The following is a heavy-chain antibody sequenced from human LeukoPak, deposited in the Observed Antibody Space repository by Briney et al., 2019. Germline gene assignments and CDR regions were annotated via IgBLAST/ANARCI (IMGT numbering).Heavy chain of an antibody. D-gene: IGHD6-19*01. CDR2: ISGGSSFT. CDR1: GFTFSSYG. V-gene: IGHV3-21*01. J-gene: IGHJ4*02. CDR3: ARDLGYSSGPNY. Sequence: GGSLRLSCAASGFTFSSYGMHWVRQAPGKGLEWVSYISGGSSFTYYVDSVKGRFTISRDNAKNSLYLQMNSLRAEDTAVYYCARDLGYSSGPNYWGQGTRVTVSS.